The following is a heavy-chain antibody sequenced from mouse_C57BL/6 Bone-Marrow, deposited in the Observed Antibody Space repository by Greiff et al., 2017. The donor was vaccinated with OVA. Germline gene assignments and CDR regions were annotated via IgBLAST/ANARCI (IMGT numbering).Heavy chain of an antibody. CDR3: ARGFAWFAY. V-gene: IGHV1-54*01. Sequence: LVESGAELVRPGTSVKVSCKASGYAFTNYLIEWVKQRPGQGLEWIGVINPGSGGTNYNEKFKGKATLTADKSSSTAYMQLSSLTSEDSAVYFCARGFAWFAYWGQGTLVTVSA. J-gene: IGHJ3*01. CDR1: GYAFTNYL. CDR2: INPGSGGT.